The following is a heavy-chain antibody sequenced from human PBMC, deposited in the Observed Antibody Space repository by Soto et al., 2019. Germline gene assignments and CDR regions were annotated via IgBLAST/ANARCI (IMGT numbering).Heavy chain of an antibody. D-gene: IGHD2-21*02. CDR3: TRAPYCGGDCYHWYFDL. CDR1: GFTFGDYA. Sequence: PGGSLRLSCTASGFTFGDYAMSWFRQAPGKGLEWVGFIRSKAYGGTTEYAASVKGRFTISRDDSKSIAYLQMNSLKTEDTAVYYCTRAPYCGGDCYHWYFDLWGRGTLVTVS. V-gene: IGHV3-49*03. J-gene: IGHJ2*01. CDR2: IRSKAYGGTT.